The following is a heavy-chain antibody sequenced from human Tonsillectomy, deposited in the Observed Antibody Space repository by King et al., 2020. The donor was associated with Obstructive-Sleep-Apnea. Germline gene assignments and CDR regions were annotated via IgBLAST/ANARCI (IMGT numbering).Heavy chain of an antibody. CDR3: ARVKWELRGANTGPLHY. Sequence: VQLVESGGGLVKPGGSLRLSCAASGFTFSSYSMNWVRQAPGKGLEWVSSISSSSSYIYYADSGKGRFTISRDNAKNSLYLQMNSLRAEDTALYYCARVKWELRGANTGPLHYWGQGTLVTVSS. J-gene: IGHJ4*02. D-gene: IGHD1-26*01. CDR2: ISSSSSYI. CDR1: GFTFSSYS. V-gene: IGHV3-21*01.